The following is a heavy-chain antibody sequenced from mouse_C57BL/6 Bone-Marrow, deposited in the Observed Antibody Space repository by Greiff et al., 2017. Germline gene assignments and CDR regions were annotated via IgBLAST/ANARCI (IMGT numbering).Heavy chain of an antibody. J-gene: IGHJ4*01. CDR3: ARKKIEIYYGYDYYAMEY. CDR2: IHPNSGST. D-gene: IGHD2-2*01. V-gene: IGHV1-64*01. Sequence: QVQLQQPGAELVKPGASVKLSCKASGYTFTSYWMHWVKQRPGQGLEWLGMIHPNSGSTNYNEKFKSKATLTVDKSSSTAYMQLSSLTSEDAAVYYCARKKIEIYYGYDYYAMEYWGQGTSVTVSS. CDR1: GYTFTSYW.